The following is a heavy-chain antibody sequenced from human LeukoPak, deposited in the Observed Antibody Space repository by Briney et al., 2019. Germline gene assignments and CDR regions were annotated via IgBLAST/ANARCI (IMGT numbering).Heavy chain of an antibody. CDR2: ISGSGGST. Sequence: GGSLRLSCAASGFTFSSYAMSWVRQAPGKGLEWVSAISGSGGSTYNADSVKGRFTISRDNSKNTLYLQMNSLRAEDTAVYYCAKVGGRDGYNYRWFAPWGKETLVTVSS. CDR1: GFTFSSYA. J-gene: IGHJ5*02. V-gene: IGHV3-23*01. D-gene: IGHD5-24*01. CDR3: AKVGGRDGYNYRWFAP.